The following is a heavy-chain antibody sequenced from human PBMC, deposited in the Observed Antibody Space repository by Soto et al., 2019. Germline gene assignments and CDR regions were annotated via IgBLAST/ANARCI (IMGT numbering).Heavy chain of an antibody. Sequence: VQLVQSGAEVKKPGASVTVSCKASGYPFSSYHINWVRQAPGQGLEWMGIIDPSRGTTDYAQKYQGRITMNRDTSTDTVHLEVSTVRSEDTALYYCARAWGYNWNQRRDAFDVWGQGTVVVVSS. CDR2: IDPSRGTT. D-gene: IGHD1-20*01. V-gene: IGHV1-46*01. CDR1: GYPFSSYH. CDR3: ARAWGYNWNQRRDAFDV. J-gene: IGHJ3*01.